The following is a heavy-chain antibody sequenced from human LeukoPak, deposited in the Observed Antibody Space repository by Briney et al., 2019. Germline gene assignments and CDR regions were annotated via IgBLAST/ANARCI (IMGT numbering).Heavy chain of an antibody. V-gene: IGHV1-69*06. CDR3: AREGTGYSSSWFDY. J-gene: IGHJ4*02. CDR1: GGTFSSYA. Sequence: SVKVSCKASGGTFSSYAISWVRQAPGQGLEWVGGIIPTFGTANYAQKFQGRVTITADKSTSTDYMELSSLRSEDTAVYYCAREGTGYSSSWFDYWGQGTLVTVSS. D-gene: IGHD6-13*01. CDR2: IIPTFGTA.